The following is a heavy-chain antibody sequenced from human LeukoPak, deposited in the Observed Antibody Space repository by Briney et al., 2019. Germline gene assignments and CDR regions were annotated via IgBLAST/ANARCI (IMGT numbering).Heavy chain of an antibody. D-gene: IGHD3-22*01. Sequence: GGSLRLSCAASGFTFSSYAMSWVRQAPGKGLEWVSGISGSGGSTYYADSVKGRFTISRDNSKNTLYLRMNSLRAEDTAVYYCAKRARDYDSSGYYLDAFDIWGQGTMVTVSS. CDR2: ISGSGGST. CDR1: GFTFSSYA. CDR3: AKRARDYDSSGYYLDAFDI. V-gene: IGHV3-23*01. J-gene: IGHJ3*02.